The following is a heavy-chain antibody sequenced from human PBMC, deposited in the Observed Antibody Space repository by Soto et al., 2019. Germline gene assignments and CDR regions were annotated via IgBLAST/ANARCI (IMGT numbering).Heavy chain of an antibody. J-gene: IGHJ6*02. CDR1: GYTFTSYG. V-gene: IGHV1-18*01. Sequence: ASVKVSCKASGYTFTSYGISWLRQAPGQGLEWMGWISAYNGNTNYAQKPQGRVTMTTDTSTSTAYMELRSLRSDDTAVYYCARDHPRPYYYYYGMDVWGQGTTVTVSS. CDR3: ARDHPRPYYYYYGMDV. CDR2: ISAYNGNT.